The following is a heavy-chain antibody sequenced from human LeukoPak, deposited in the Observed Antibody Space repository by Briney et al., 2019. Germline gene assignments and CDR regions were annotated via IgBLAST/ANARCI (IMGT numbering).Heavy chain of an antibody. V-gene: IGHV1-3*01. CDR2: INAGNGNT. D-gene: IGHD5-12*01. Sequence: GASVKLCCTSSGYAFTSYAMHWVRHAPGQRIELMGWINAGNGNTKYSQKFQGRVTITRDTSASTAYMELSSLRSEDTAVYYCAREVVATIGAWFDPWGQGTLVTVSS. CDR3: AREVVATIGAWFDP. CDR1: GYAFTSYA. J-gene: IGHJ5*02.